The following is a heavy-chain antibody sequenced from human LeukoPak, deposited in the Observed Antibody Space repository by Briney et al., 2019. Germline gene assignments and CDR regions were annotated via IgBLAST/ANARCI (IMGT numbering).Heavy chain of an antibody. V-gene: IGHV3-23*01. J-gene: IGHJ4*02. CDR1: GFTFSSYA. D-gene: IGHD2-21*02. Sequence: QPGGSLRLSCAASGFTFSSYAMSWVRQAPGKGLEWVSAISGSGGSTYYADSVKGRFTISRDNSKNTLYLQMNSLRAEDTAVYYCANSIVVVTAADYWGQGTLVTVSS. CDR3: ANSIVVVTAADY. CDR2: ISGSGGST.